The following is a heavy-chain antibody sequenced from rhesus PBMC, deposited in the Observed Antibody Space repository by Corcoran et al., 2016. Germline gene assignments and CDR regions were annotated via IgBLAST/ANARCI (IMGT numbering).Heavy chain of an antibody. CDR3: ARSLAAAGTTFFDY. CDR2: IYWDDDK. J-gene: IGHJ4*01. V-gene: IGHV2-1*01. CDR1: GFSLSTSGMG. D-gene: IGHD6-25*01. Sequence: QVTLKESGPALVKPTQTLTLTCTFSGFSLSTSGMGVGWIRQPSRQTLEWLAQIYWDDDKRYSTSLKSRLTISKDTSKNQVVLTMTNMDPVDTATYYCARSLAAAGTTFFDYWGQGVLVTVSS.